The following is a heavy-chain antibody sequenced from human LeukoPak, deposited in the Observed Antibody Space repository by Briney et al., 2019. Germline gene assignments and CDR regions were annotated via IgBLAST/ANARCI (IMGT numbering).Heavy chain of an antibody. V-gene: IGHV3-49*04. J-gene: IGHJ4*02. CDR2: IRSKAYGGTT. Sequence: PGGSLRLSCTASGFTFGDYAMSWVRQAPGKGLEWVGFIRSKAYGGTTEYAASAKGRFTISRDDSKSIAYLQMNSLKTEDTAVYYCTRVGGSYTFDYWGQGTLVTVSS. CDR1: GFTFGDYA. D-gene: IGHD3-16*01. CDR3: TRVGGSYTFDY.